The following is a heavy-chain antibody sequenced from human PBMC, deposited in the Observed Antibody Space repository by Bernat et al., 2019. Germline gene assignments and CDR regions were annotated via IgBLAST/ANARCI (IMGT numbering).Heavy chain of an antibody. CDR3: ARGRIPSCSSATCQKGNWFDP. V-gene: IGHV3-13*01. Sequence: EVQLVESGGGLVQPGGSLRLSCAVAGFTFSSHDMHWVRQPTGKGLEWVSAIGTSGVTCYSDSVKGRFTISRENAKNSLYLQMNSLRAGDTAVYYCARGRIPSCSSATCQKGNWFDPWGQGTLVTVSS. CDR1: GFTFSSHD. J-gene: IGHJ5*02. D-gene: IGHD2-2*01. CDR2: IGTSGVT.